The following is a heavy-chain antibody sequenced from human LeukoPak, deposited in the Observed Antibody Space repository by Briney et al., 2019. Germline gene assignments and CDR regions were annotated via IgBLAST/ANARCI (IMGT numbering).Heavy chain of an antibody. CDR1: GFTFSSYE. J-gene: IGHJ4*02. CDR2: ISSSGSTI. D-gene: IGHD3-22*01. Sequence: TGGSLRLSCAASGFTFSSYEMNWVHQAPGKGLEWVSYISSSGSTIYYADSVKGRFTISRDNSKNTLYLQMNSLRAEDTAVYYCVRGYDSSGYRTPFDYWGQGTLVTVST. V-gene: IGHV3-48*03. CDR3: VRGYDSSGYRTPFDY.